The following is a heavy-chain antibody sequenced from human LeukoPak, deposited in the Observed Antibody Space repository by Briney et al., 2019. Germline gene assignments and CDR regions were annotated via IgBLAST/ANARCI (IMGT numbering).Heavy chain of an antibody. CDR3: ARVATLVRGHNWFDP. Sequence: SETLSLTCAVYGGSFSGYYWSWIRQPPGKGLEWIGEINHSGSTNYNPSLKSRVTISVDTSKNQFSLKLSSVTAADTAAYYCARVATLVRGHNWFDPWGQGTLVTVSS. V-gene: IGHV4-34*01. CDR1: GGSFSGYY. J-gene: IGHJ5*02. D-gene: IGHD3-10*01. CDR2: INHSGST.